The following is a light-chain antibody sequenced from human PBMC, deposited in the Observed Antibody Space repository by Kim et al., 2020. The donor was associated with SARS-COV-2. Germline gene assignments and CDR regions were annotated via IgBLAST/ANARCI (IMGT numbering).Light chain of an antibody. V-gene: IGLV3-21*04. CDR3: PVWDSSRDHYV. CDR1: IIGSRS. Sequence: GRPARIPCVGVIIGSRSLNWYQQRASHVPVVVSYYDRDRPSGITERYSGSSSVNTATLTISRVEAGDEADYYCPVWDSSRDHYVFGPGTSVTVL. CDR2: YDR. J-gene: IGLJ1*01.